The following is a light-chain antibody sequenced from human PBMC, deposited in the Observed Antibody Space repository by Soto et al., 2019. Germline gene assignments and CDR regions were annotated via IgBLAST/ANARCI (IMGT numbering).Light chain of an antibody. CDR3: CSYAGSSTYV. V-gene: IGLV2-23*02. J-gene: IGLJ1*01. CDR1: SSVVGSYNL. Sequence: QSVLTQPASVSGSPGQSITISCTGTSSVVGSYNLVSWYQQHPGKAPKLMIYEVSKRPSGFSNRFSGSKSGNTASLTISGLQAEDEADYYCCSYAGSSTYVFGTGTKVTVL. CDR2: EVS.